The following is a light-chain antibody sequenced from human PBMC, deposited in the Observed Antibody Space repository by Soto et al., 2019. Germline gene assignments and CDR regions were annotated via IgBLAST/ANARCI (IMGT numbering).Light chain of an antibody. Sequence: EIVMTQSPATLSVSPGERATLSCRASQSVSYNLAWYQQKPGQAPSLLIYAASTRATGIPARFSGSGSGTEFTLTISSLQSEDFAVYYCQQYNNWPPYTFGQGTKLEIK. V-gene: IGKV3-15*01. J-gene: IGKJ2*01. CDR1: QSVSYN. CDR2: AAS. CDR3: QQYNNWPPYT.